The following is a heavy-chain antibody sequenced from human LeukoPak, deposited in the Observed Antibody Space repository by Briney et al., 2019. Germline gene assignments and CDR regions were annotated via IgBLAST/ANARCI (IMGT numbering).Heavy chain of an antibody. CDR1: GFTFSSYA. CDR2: IRGGGGSR. CDR3: AKIVRGSGRYPQFDY. V-gene: IGHV3-23*01. J-gene: IGHJ4*02. Sequence: GGSLRLSCAASGFTFSSYAMSWVRQAPGKGLEWVSAIRGGGGSRYYVDSVKGRFTISRDNSKNTLYLQMNSLRAEDTAVYYCAKIVRGSGRYPQFDYWGQGTLVTVSS. D-gene: IGHD3-10*01.